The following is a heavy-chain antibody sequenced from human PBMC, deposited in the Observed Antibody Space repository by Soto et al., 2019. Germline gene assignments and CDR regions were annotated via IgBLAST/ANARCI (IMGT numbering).Heavy chain of an antibody. V-gene: IGHV3-23*01. J-gene: IGHJ6*02. Sequence: PGGSLRLSCAASGFTFSSYAMTWVRQAPGKGLEWVSGISNSGGSTYYADSVKGRFTISRDNSKNTLYLQMNSLRAEDTAVYYCAKGVVVVPAAISGYDFWSAYHPGYYGLDVWGQGPAVTVSS. CDR2: ISNSGGST. D-gene: IGHD2-2*01. CDR1: GFTFSSYA. CDR3: AKGVVVVPAAISGYDFWSAYHPGYYGLDV.